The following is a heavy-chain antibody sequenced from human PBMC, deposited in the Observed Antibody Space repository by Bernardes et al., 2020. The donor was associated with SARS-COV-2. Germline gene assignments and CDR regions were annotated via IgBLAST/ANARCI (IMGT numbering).Heavy chain of an antibody. D-gene: IGHD3-3*01. CDR1: GGSISSYY. V-gene: IGHV4-4*07. Sequence: SEHLYLTCTVSGGSISSYYWSWIRQPAGKGLEWIGRIYTSGSTNYNPSLKSRVTMSVDTSKNQFSLKLSSVTAADTAVYYCARGSDYYDFWSGYPNWFDPWGQGTLVTVSS. CDR3: ARGSDYYDFWSGYPNWFDP. J-gene: IGHJ5*02. CDR2: IYTSGST.